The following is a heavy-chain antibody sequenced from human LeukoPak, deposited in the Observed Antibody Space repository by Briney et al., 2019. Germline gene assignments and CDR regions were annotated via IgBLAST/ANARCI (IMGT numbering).Heavy chain of an antibody. V-gene: IGHV5-51*01. CDR2: IYPGDSDT. Sequence: GESLKISCKGSGYSFTSYWIGWVRQMPGKGLEWMGIIYPGDSDTRYSPSFQGQVTISADKSISTAYLQWSSLKASDTAMYYCARHWYDFWSGYYKYYYYGMDVWGQGTTVTVSS. CDR1: GYSFTSYW. D-gene: IGHD3-3*01. J-gene: IGHJ6*02. CDR3: ARHWYDFWSGYYKYYYYGMDV.